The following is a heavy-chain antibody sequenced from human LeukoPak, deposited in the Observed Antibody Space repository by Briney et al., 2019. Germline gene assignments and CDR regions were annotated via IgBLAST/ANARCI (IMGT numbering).Heavy chain of an antibody. J-gene: IGHJ4*02. V-gene: IGHV3-7*05. CDR3: AREVYGDNYFDY. Sequence: PGGSLRLSCAASGFTFGRHWMSWVRQAPGKGPEWVANIKQDGSQRYYVDSVKGRFTISRDNARNSLFLQMNSLRAEDTAAYYCAREVYGDNYFDYWGQGTLVTVSS. D-gene: IGHD4-17*01. CDR2: IKQDGSQR. CDR1: GFTFGRHW.